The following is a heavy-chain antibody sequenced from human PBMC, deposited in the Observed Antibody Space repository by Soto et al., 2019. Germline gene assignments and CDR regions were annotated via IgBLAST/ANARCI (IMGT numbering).Heavy chain of an antibody. CDR2: ISSRSSTI. V-gene: IGHV3-11*01. CDR1: GFTFSDYY. J-gene: IGHJ4*02. Sequence: QVPLVESGGGLVKPGGSLRLSCAASGFTFSDYYMSWIRQAPGKGLEWVSYISSRSSTIFYADSVKGRFTISRDNVKNSLYLQMHSLRAEDTAVYYCASGTNGAFFVYWGQGILVTVSS. D-gene: IGHD2-8*01. CDR3: ASGTNGAFFVY.